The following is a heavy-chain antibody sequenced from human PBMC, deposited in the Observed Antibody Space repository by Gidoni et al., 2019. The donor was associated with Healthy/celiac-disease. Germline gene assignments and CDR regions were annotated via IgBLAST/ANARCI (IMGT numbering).Heavy chain of an antibody. CDR1: GFTFSNAW. J-gene: IGHJ3*02. Sequence: AASGFTFSNAWMSWVRQAPGKGLEWVGRIKSKTDGGTTDYAAPVKGRFTISRDDSKNTLYLQMNSLKTEDTAVYYCTTDLGTVVVVADLDAFDIWGQGTMVTVSS. CDR2: IKSKTDGGTT. V-gene: IGHV3-15*01. CDR3: TTDLGTVVVVADLDAFDI. D-gene: IGHD2-15*01.